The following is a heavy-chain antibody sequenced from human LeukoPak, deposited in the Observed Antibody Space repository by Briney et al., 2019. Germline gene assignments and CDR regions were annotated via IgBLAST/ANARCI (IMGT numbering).Heavy chain of an antibody. J-gene: IGHJ6*02. CDR3: ARDGRKIYYYYGMDV. Sequence: GGSLRLSCAASGFTFSSYGMNWVRQAPGKGLEWVSSISSSSYIYYADSVKGRFTISRDNAKNSLYLQMNSLRAEDTAVYYCARDGRKIYYYYGMDVWGQGTTVTVSS. CDR1: GFTFSSYG. CDR2: ISSSSYI. V-gene: IGHV3-21*01.